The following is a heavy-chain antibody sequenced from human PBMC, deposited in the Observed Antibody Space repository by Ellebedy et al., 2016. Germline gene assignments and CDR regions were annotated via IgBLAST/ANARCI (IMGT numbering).Heavy chain of an antibody. Sequence: SETLSLTCTVSGGSISRSTYYWGWIRQPPGKGLEWIGSIYFSGSTYYNPSLKNRVTISVDTSKTQFSLRLSSVSAADQAVYYCARHQPSYGSGSYYTNYYGMDVWGQGTTVTVSS. CDR1: GGSISRSTYY. V-gene: IGHV4-39*01. D-gene: IGHD3-10*01. CDR2: IYFSGST. J-gene: IGHJ6*02. CDR3: ARHQPSYGSGSYYTNYYGMDV.